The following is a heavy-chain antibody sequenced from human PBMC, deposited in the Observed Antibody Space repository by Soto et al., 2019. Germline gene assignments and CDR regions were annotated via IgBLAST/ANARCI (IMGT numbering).Heavy chain of an antibody. V-gene: IGHV1-8*01. CDR2: MNPNSGNT. D-gene: IGHD6-19*01. CDR1: GYTFTSYD. CDR3: ARGLSSGWYGDFDY. Sequence: ASVKVSWKASGYTFTSYDINRLRQATGQGIEWMGWMNPNSGNTGYAQKFQGRVTMTRNTSISTAYMELSSLRSEDTAVYYCARGLSSGWYGDFDYWGQGTLVTVSS. J-gene: IGHJ4*02.